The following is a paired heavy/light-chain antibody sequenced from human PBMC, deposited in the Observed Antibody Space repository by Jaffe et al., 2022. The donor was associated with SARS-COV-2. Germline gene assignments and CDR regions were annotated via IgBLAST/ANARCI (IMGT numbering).Light chain of an antibody. Sequence: QSVLTQPPSVSGAPGQRVTISCTGSSSNIGAGYDVHWYQQLPGTAPKLLIYGNSNRPSGVPDRFSGSKSGTSASLAISGLQAEDEADYYCQSYDSSLSGLVFGGGTKLTVL. V-gene: IGLV1-40*01. CDR1: SSNIGAGYD. CDR3: QSYDSSLSGLV. J-gene: IGLJ2*01. CDR2: GNS.
Heavy chain of an antibody. J-gene: IGHJ3*02. CDR2: IYYSGST. Sequence: QLQLQESGPGLVKPSETLSLTCTVSGGSISSSSYYWGWIRQPPGKGLEWIGSIYYSGSTYYNPSLKSRVTISVDTSKNQFSLKLSSVTAADTAVYYCARLRITMIVVVTQPGAFDIWGQGTMVTVSS. CDR1: GGSISSSSYY. V-gene: IGHV4-39*01. CDR3: ARLRITMIVVVTQPGAFDI. D-gene: IGHD3-22*01.